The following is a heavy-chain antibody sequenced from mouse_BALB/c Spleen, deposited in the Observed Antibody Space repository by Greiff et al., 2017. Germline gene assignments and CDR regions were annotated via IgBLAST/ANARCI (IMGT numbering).Heavy chain of an antibody. J-gene: IGHJ2*01. D-gene: IGHD1-1*01. Sequence: EVQGVESGGDLVKPGGSLKLSCAASGFTFSSYGMSWVRQTPDKRLEWVATISSGGSYTYYPDSVKGRFTISRDNAKNTLYLQMSSLKSEDTAMYYCARQARYYGSSYYFDYWGQGTTLTVSS. CDR2: ISSGGSYT. CDR3: ARQARYYGSSYYFDY. V-gene: IGHV5-6*01. CDR1: GFTFSSYG.